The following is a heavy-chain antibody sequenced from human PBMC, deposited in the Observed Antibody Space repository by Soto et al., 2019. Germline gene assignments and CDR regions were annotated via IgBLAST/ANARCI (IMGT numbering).Heavy chain of an antibody. CDR2: ISSSSSTI. CDR3: AREAADTVTTIFSDY. J-gene: IGHJ4*02. Sequence: GGSLRLSCAASGFTFSSYSMNWVRQAPGKGLEWVSYISSSSSTIYYADSVKGRFTISRDNAKNSLYLQMNSLRAEDTAVYYCAREAADTVTTIFSDYWGQGTLVTVSS. D-gene: IGHD4-17*01. V-gene: IGHV3-48*01. CDR1: GFTFSSYS.